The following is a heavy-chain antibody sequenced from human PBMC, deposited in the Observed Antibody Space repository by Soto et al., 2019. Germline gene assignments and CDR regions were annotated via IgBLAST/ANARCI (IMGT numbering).Heavy chain of an antibody. V-gene: IGHV3-21*01. J-gene: IGHJ4*02. CDR3: AGQVGQCSGGVCSGH. CDR1: GFTFNNYN. CDR2: ISSSSRYI. Sequence: GGSLRLSCVASGFTFNNYNMKWVRQAPGTGLEWVSSISSSSRYIYYAHSVKGRFTISRDNAKNSLYLQMNSLRAEDTAVYYCAGQVGQCSGGVCSGHWGQGTLFTVXS. D-gene: IGHD2-15*01.